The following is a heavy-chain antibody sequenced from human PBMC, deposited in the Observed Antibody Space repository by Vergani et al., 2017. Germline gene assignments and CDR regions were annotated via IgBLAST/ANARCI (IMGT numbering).Heavy chain of an antibody. CDR1: ESSFISNE. CDR3: TEHVPSGDGAGLNFDH. J-gene: IGHJ4*02. D-gene: IGHD2-21*01. V-gene: IGHV5-51*03. CDR2: INPIDSKI. Sequence: EVMLVQSGAEVTKPGESLKISCKYSESSFISNEIAWVRQMSGKGLQWMGNINPIDSKIADSPSFQGQAIMSLDKSITTAYLQWHSLKASDTAIYYCTEHVPSGDGAGLNFDHWGREAQFTVSS.